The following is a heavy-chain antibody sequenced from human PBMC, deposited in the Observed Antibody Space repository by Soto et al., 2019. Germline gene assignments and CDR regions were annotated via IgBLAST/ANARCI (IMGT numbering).Heavy chain of an antibody. Sequence: SVKVSCKASGGTFSSYVISWVRQAPGQGLEWMGGIIPIFGTANYAQKFQGRVTITADESTSTAYMELSSLRSEDTAVYYCARPLPYYDILTGPGDGMDVWGQGTTVTVSS. CDR3: ARPLPYYDILTGPGDGMDV. CDR2: IIPIFGTA. CDR1: GGTFSSYV. J-gene: IGHJ6*02. D-gene: IGHD3-9*01. V-gene: IGHV1-69*13.